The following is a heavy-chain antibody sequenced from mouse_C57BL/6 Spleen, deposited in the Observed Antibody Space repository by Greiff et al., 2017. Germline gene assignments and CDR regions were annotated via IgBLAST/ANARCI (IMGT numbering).Heavy chain of an antibody. CDR1: GYTFTSYW. J-gene: IGHJ4*01. D-gene: IGHD4-1*01. V-gene: IGHV1-64*01. CDR3: ARDPLGQGVDY. Sequence: QVQLKQPGAELVKPGASVKLSCKASGYTFTSYWMHWVKQRPGQGLEWIGMIHPNSGSTNYNEKFKSKATLTVDKSSSTAYMQLSSLTSEDSAVYYCARDPLGQGVDYWGQGTSVTVSS. CDR2: IHPNSGST.